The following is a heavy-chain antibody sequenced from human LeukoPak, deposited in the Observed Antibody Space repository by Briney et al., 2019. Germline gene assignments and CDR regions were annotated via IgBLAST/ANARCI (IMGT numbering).Heavy chain of an antibody. J-gene: IGHJ4*02. CDR2: FDPKDGET. D-gene: IGHD2-15*01. V-gene: IGHV1-24*01. CDR3: ATAKDRCSGGSCYDFDY. CDR1: GYTLTELS. Sequence: ASVKVSCKVSGYTLTELSMHWVRQAPGKGLEWMGGFDPKDGETIYAQKFQGRVTMTEDTSTDTAYMELSSLRSEDTAVYYCATAKDRCSGGSCYDFDYWGQGTLVTVSS.